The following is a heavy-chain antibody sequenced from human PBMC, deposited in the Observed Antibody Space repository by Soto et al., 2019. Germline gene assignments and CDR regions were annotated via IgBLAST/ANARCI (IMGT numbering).Heavy chain of an antibody. CDR3: ARGDIVVVVAAMDY. CDR2: INAGNGNT. J-gene: IGHJ4*02. D-gene: IGHD2-15*01. V-gene: IGHV1-3*01. CDR1: GYTFTSYA. Sequence: ASVKVSCKASGYTFTSYAMHWVRQAPGQRLEWMGWINAGNGNTKYSQKFQGRVTITRGTSASTAYMELSSLRSEDTAVYYCARGDIVVVVAAMDYWGQGTLVTVSS.